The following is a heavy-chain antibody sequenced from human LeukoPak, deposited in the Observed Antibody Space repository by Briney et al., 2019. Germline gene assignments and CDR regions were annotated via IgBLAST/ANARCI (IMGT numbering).Heavy chain of an antibody. D-gene: IGHD4-23*01. CDR3: ARDRYTVVSWYFDL. CDR2: IYYSGST. J-gene: IGHJ2*01. V-gene: IGHV4-31*03. Sequence: SDTLSPTCTVSGGSINSGGYYWSWIRQHPGKGLEWIGYIYYSGSTYYNPSLKSRVTISVDTSKNQFSLKLSSVTAADTAVYYCARDRYTVVSWYFDLWGRGTLVTVSS. CDR1: GGSINSGGYY.